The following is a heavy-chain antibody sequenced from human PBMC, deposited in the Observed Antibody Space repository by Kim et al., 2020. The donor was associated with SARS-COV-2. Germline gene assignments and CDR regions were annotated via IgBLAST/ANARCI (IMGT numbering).Heavy chain of an antibody. D-gene: IGHD3-3*01. J-gene: IGHJ6*02. CDR1: GFTFSSYS. Sequence: GGSLRLSCAASGFTFSSYSMNWVRQAPGKGLEWVSSISGSSGYIYYADSVKGRFTISRDNAKNTLYLQMNSLRAEDTAVYYCARDRSEFTIFGVVRYGLDVWGQGTTVTVSS. CDR3: ARDRSEFTIFGVVRYGLDV. V-gene: IGHV3-21*01. CDR2: ISGSSGYI.